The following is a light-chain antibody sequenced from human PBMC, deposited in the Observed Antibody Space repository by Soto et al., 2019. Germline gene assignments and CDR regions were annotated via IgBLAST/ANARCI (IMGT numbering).Light chain of an antibody. CDR3: QQANSVPL. J-gene: IGKJ4*01. CDR2: AAS. CDR1: QGIRNY. V-gene: IGKV1-6*01. Sequence: AIQMTQSPSSLSASVGDRVTITCRASQGIRNYLGWYQQKPGKAPKLLIYAASTLQSGVPSRFSGSGSDTDFTLTISSLQPEDFATYYCQQANSVPLFGGGTKVDIK.